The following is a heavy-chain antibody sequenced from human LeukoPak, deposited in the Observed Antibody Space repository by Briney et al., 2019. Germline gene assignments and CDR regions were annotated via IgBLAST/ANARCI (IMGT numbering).Heavy chain of an antibody. CDR2: ISSSSSYI. CDR3: ARGAGYSSAWDYYYDY. Sequence: GGSLRLSCAASGFTFSSYSMNWVRQAPGKGLEWVSSISSSSSYIYYADSVKGRFTISRDNAKNSLYLQMNSLRAEDAAVYYCARGAGYSSAWDYYYDYWGQGTLVTVSS. V-gene: IGHV3-21*01. J-gene: IGHJ4*02. D-gene: IGHD6-19*01. CDR1: GFTFSSYS.